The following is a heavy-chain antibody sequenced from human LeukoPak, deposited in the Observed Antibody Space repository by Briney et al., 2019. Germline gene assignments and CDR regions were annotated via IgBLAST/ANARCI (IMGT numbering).Heavy chain of an antibody. CDR2: IYSGGST. J-gene: IGHJ4*02. Sequence: GGSLRLSCAASGFTVSSNYISWVRQAPGKGLEWVSVIYSGGSTYYADSVKGRFTISRDNSKNTLYLQMNSLRAEDTAVYYCAKETVVPAAMNYFDYWGQGTLVTVSS. CDR1: GFTVSSNY. CDR3: AKETVVPAAMNYFDY. D-gene: IGHD2-2*01. V-gene: IGHV3-66*01.